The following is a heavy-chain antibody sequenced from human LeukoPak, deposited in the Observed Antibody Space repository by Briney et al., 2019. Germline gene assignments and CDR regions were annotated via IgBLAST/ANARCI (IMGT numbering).Heavy chain of an antibody. Sequence: PGGSLRLSCAASGFTFSSYAMHWVRQAPGKGLEWVAVISYDGSNKYYADSVKGRFTISRDNSKNTLYLQMNSLRAEDTAVYYCAKTAAILCGGDCYYDYWGQGTLVTVSS. J-gene: IGHJ4*02. CDR3: AKTAAILCGGDCYYDY. CDR1: GFTFSSYA. CDR2: ISYDGSNK. V-gene: IGHV3-30-3*02. D-gene: IGHD2-21*02.